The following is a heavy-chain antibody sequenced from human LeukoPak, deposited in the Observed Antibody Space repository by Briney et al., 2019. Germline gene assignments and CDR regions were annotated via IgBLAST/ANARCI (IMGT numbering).Heavy chain of an antibody. V-gene: IGHV3-23*01. CDR1: GFTVSSNY. D-gene: IGHD3-22*01. Sequence: GGSLRLSCAASGFTVSSNYMSWVRQAPGKGLEWVSGISSGDGSTYYADSVRGRFTISRDNSKNTLYLQMNTLRAEDTALYYCAKDAVGYYDSSLESAFDIWGQGTMVTVSS. CDR3: AKDAVGYYDSSLESAFDI. CDR2: ISSGDGST. J-gene: IGHJ3*02.